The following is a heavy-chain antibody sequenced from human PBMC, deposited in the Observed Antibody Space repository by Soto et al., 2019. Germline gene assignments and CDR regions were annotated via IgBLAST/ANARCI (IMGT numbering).Heavy chain of an antibody. CDR1: GFPFSSYG. J-gene: IGHJ4*02. D-gene: IGHD3-9*01. CDR2: ISGSDGTT. CDR3: AKGGATYGLLTHDY. Sequence: EAQLLESGGGLIQPGGSLRLSCAASGFPFSSYGMNWVRQAPGKGLEWVSAISGSDGTTHYADSVRGRFTISRDNSKKTLYLQMNSVTAEDTAVYYCAKGGATYGLLTHDYWGQGTLVTVSS. V-gene: IGHV3-23*01.